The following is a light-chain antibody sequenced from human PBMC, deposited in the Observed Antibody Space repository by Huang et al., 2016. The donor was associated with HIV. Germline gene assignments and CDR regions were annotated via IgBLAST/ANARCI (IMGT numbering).Light chain of an antibody. V-gene: IGKV1-39*01. J-gene: IGKJ3*01. Sequence: DIQMTQSPSSLSASGGDRVTITCRASQSISSYLNWYQQKPGKAPKLLIYAASRLPSGVPERFSGSGSGTEFTLTISSLQPEDFATYYCQQSYSTPFTFGPGTKVDIK. CDR1: QSISSY. CDR3: QQSYSTPFT. CDR2: AAS.